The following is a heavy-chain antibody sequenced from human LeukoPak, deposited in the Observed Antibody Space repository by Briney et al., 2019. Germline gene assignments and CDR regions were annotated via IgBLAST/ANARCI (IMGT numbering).Heavy chain of an antibody. CDR2: IYYGGRT. Sequence: PSETLSLTCTVSGSSISSYYRSWIRQPPGKGLEWIGYIYYGGRTNYNPSLKSRATMSIDTAKNHFSLNLTSVTAADTAVYYCARSISGTRSKFDCWGQGTLVTVSS. CDR1: GSSISSYY. CDR3: ARSISGTRSKFDC. V-gene: IGHV4-59*08. D-gene: IGHD1/OR15-1a*01. J-gene: IGHJ5*01.